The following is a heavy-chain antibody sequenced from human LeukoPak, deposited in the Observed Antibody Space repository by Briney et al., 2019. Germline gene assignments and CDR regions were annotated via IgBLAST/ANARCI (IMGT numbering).Heavy chain of an antibody. CDR1: GGTFSSYA. Sequence: ASVKVSCKASGGTFSSYAISWVRQAPGQGLEWMGIINPSGGSTSYAQKFQGRVTMTRDMSTSTVYMELSSLRSEDTAVYYCARDSGSSGSYYYYYYMDVWGKGTTVTVSS. D-gene: IGHD3-22*01. V-gene: IGHV1-46*01. CDR2: INPSGGST. J-gene: IGHJ6*03. CDR3: ARDSGSSGSYYYYYYMDV.